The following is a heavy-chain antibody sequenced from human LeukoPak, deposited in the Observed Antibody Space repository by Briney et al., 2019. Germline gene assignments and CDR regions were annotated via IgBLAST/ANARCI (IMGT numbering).Heavy chain of an antibody. CDR3: ARDTPITIFGVVTGGFDP. CDR1: GGSISSGGYY. D-gene: IGHD3-3*01. CDR2: IYYSGST. Sequence: SETLSLTCTVSGGSISSGGYYWSWIRQHPGKGLEWIGYIYYSGSTYYNPSPKSRVTISVDTSKNQFSLKLSSVTAADTAVYYCARDTPITIFGVVTGGFDPWGQGTLVTVSS. J-gene: IGHJ5*02. V-gene: IGHV4-31*03.